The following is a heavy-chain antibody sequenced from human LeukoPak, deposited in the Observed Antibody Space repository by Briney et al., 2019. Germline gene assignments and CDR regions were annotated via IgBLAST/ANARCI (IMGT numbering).Heavy chain of an antibody. J-gene: IGHJ4*02. CDR1: GGSISSYY. Sequence: SETLSLTCTVSGGSISSYYWSWIRQPPGKGLEWIGYIYYSGSTNYNPSLKSRVTISVDTSKNQFSLKLSSVTAADTAVYYCARRSGGSSTFDYWGQGTLVIVSS. D-gene: IGHD2-15*01. V-gene: IGHV4-59*01. CDR3: ARRSGGSSTFDY. CDR2: IYYSGST.